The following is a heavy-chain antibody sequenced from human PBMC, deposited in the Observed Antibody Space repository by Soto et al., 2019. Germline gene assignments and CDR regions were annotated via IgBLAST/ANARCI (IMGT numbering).Heavy chain of an antibody. CDR2: ISAYNGNT. V-gene: IGHV1-18*01. CDR3: ARVPGGYYYYGMDV. J-gene: IGHJ6*02. Sequence: ASVKVSCKASGYTFTSYGISWVRQAPGQGLEWMGWISAYNGNTNYAQKLQGRVTMTTDTSTSKAYMELRSLRSDDTAVYYCARVPGGYYYYGMDVWGQGTTVTVSS. CDR1: GYTFTSYG. D-gene: IGHD3-10*01.